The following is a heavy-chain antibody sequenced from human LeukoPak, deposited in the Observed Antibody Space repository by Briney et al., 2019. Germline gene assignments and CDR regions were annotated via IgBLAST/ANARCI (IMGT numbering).Heavy chain of an antibody. V-gene: IGHV3-7*01. CDR3: ATYSSLNRREFQY. CDR2: IKTDGSEK. CDR1: GFTFSSYS. D-gene: IGHD3-22*01. J-gene: IGHJ1*01. Sequence: PGGSLRLSCAASGFTFSSYSMNWVRQAPGKGLQWVANIKTDGSEKYYVDSVKGRFTISRDKAKNSLYLQMNSLRAEDTAVYYCATYSSLNRREFQYWGQGTLLTVSS.